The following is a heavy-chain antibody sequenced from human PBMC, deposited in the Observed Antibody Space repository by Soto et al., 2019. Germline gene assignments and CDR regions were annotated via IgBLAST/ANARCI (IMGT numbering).Heavy chain of an antibody. V-gene: IGHV4-31*03. CDR2: IYYSGST. J-gene: IGHJ4*02. CDR3: ARNGVEFFYFDD. CDR1: GGSISSGGYY. D-gene: IGHD4-17*01. Sequence: QVQLQESGPGLVKPSQTLSLTCTVSGGSISSGGYYWNWIRQHPGRGLEWIGYIYYSGSTYYNPSLKGRVAISVDTSENQFSLKLSSVTAADTAVYYCARNGVEFFYFDDWGQGTLVTVSS.